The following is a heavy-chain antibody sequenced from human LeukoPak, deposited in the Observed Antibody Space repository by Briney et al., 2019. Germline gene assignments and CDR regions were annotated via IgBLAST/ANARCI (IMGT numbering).Heavy chain of an antibody. Sequence: GSLRLSCAASGFTFSSYSMNWVRQAPGKGLEWVGRIRSKANSYATAYAASVKGRFTISRDDSKNTAYLQMNSLKTEDTAVYYCTSSTYSFDPWGQGTLVTVSS. CDR2: IRSKANSYAT. V-gene: IGHV3-73*01. J-gene: IGHJ5*02. D-gene: IGHD2-21*01. CDR3: TSSTYSFDP. CDR1: GFTFSSYS.